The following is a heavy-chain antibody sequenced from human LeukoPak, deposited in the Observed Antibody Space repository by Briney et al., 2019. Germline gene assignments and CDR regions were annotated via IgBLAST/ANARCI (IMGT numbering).Heavy chain of an antibody. CDR3: AGTAAGTFGVVLNWFDP. Sequence: SETLSLTCTVSGGSISSYYWSWIRQPAGKGLEWIGRIYTSGSTNYNPSLKSRVTMSVDTSKNQFSLKLSSVTAADTAVYYCAGTAAGTFGVVLNWFDPWGQGTLVTVSS. CDR1: GGSISSYY. CDR2: IYTSGST. J-gene: IGHJ5*02. D-gene: IGHD6-13*01. V-gene: IGHV4-4*07.